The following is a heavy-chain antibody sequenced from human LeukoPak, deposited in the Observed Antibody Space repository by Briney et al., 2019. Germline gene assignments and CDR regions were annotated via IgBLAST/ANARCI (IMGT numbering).Heavy chain of an antibody. CDR1: GFTFSSYS. CDR2: ISLTSSYI. Sequence: PGGSLRLSCAASGFTFSSYSMNWVRQAPGKGLEWVSSISLTSSYIYYADSMKGRFTISRDNAKNSLYLQMNSLRAEDTAVYYCARGTEAGYYYYMDVWGKGTTVTVSS. J-gene: IGHJ6*03. V-gene: IGHV3-21*01. D-gene: IGHD6-25*01. CDR3: ARGTEAGYYYYMDV.